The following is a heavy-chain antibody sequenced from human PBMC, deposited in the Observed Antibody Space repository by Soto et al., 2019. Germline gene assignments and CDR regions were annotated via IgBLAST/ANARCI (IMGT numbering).Heavy chain of an antibody. CDR1: GYTFTSYG. J-gene: IGHJ6*02. CDR3: ARRQWLVGVYYYGMDV. V-gene: IGHV1-18*01. CDR2: TSAYNGNT. D-gene: IGHD6-19*01. Sequence: QVQLVQSGAEVKKPGASVKVSCKASGYTFTSYGISWVRQAPGQGLEWMGWTSAYNGNTNYAQKLQGRVTMTTDTSTSTAYMELRSLRSDDTAVYYCARRQWLVGVYYYGMDVWGQGTTVTVSS.